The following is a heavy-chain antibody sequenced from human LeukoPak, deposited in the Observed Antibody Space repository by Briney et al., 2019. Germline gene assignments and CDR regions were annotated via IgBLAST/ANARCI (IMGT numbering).Heavy chain of an antibody. CDR3: AGPFEDIVATTGL. CDR1: GGSFSGYY. Sequence: PSETLSLTCAVYGGSFSGYYWSWIRQPPGKGLEWIGEINHSGSTYYNPSLKSRVTISVDTSKNQFSLKLSSVTAADTAVYYCAGPFEDIVATTGLWGQGTLVTVSS. D-gene: IGHD5-12*01. J-gene: IGHJ4*02. V-gene: IGHV4-34*01. CDR2: INHSGST.